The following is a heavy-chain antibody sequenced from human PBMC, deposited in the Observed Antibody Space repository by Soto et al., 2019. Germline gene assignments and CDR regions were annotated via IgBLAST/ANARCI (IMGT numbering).Heavy chain of an antibody. CDR1: AFTFSNAW. J-gene: IGHJ5*02. CDR3: ATDRLEPNWFDP. V-gene: IGHV3-15*01. Sequence: PGGSLRFSCSASAFTFSNAWKTTDRQAPGKGLEWVGRIKSKTDGGTTDYAAPVKGRFTISRDDSKNTLYLQMNSLKTEDTAVYYCATDRLEPNWFDPWGQGTLVTVSS. D-gene: IGHD1-1*01. CDR2: IKSKTDGGTT.